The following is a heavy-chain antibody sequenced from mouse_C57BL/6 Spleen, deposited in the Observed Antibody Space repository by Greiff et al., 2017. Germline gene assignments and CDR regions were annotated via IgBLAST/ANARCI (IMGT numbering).Heavy chain of an antibody. J-gene: IGHJ3*01. CDR1: GFSLTSYG. CDR2: IWSGGST. D-gene: IGHD2-3*01. V-gene: IGHV2-2*01. CDR3: ASLYDGYYETWFAY. Sequence: VKVVESGPGLVQPSQSLSITCTVSGFSLTSYGVHWVRQSPGKGLEWLGVIWSGGSTDYNAAFISRLSISKDNSKSQVFFKMNSLQADDTAIYYCASLYDGYYETWFAYWGQGTLVTVSA.